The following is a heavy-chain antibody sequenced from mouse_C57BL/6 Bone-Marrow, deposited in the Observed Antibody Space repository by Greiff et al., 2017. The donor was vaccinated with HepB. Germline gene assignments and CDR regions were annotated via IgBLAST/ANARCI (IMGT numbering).Heavy chain of an antibody. CDR2: FHPYNDDT. CDR1: GYTFTTYP. Sequence: VQRVESGAELVKPGASVKMSCKASGYTFTTYPIEWMKQNHGKSLEWIGNFHPYNDDTKYNEKFKGKATLTVEKSSSTVYLELSRLTSDDSAVYYCARGRNSNFPLAMDYWGQGTSVTVSS. D-gene: IGHD2-5*01. V-gene: IGHV1-47*01. CDR3: ARGRNSNFPLAMDY. J-gene: IGHJ4*01.